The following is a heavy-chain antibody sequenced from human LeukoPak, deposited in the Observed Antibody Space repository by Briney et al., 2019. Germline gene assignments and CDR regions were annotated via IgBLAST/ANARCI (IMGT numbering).Heavy chain of an antibody. D-gene: IGHD5-24*01. Sequence: GGSLRLSCAASGFTFSSYAMSWVRQAPGKGLEWVSAISGSGGSTYYADSVKGRFTISRDNSKNTLYLQMNSLRAEDTAVYYCARGVEMATYAFDIWGQGTMVTVSS. CDR3: ARGVEMATYAFDI. J-gene: IGHJ3*02. CDR1: GFTFSSYA. CDR2: ISGSGGST. V-gene: IGHV3-23*01.